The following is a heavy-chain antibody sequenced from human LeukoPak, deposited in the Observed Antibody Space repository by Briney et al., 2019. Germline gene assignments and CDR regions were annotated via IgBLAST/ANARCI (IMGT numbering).Heavy chain of an antibody. CDR1: GGSISSYY. J-gene: IGHJ2*01. CDR2: IYTSGST. V-gene: IGHV4-4*07. Sequence: PSETLSLPCTVSGGSISSYYWSWVRQPAGKGLEWIGRIYTSGSTNYNSSLKSRVTMSVDTSKNQFSLKLSSVTAADTAVYYCARDLRQRDWYFDLWGRGTLVTVSS. CDR3: ARDLRQRDWYFDL.